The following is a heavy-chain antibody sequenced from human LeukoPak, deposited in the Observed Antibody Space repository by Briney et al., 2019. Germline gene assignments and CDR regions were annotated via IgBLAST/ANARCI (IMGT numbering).Heavy chain of an antibody. V-gene: IGHV3-7*01. CDR3: ARARRYLGYCSGGSCYGYFDY. CDR2: IKQDGSEK. D-gene: IGHD2-15*01. Sequence: PGGSLRLSCAASGFTFSGYWMSWVRQAPGKGLEWVANIKQDGSEKYYVDSVKGRFTISRDNAKNSLYLQMNSLRAEDTAVYYCARARRYLGYCSGGSCYGYFDYWGQGTLVTVSS. J-gene: IGHJ4*02. CDR1: GFTFSGYW.